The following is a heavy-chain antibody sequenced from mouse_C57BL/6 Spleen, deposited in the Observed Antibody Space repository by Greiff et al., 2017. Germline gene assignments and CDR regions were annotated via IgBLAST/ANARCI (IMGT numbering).Heavy chain of an antibody. CDR1: GYTFTSYW. D-gene: IGHD2-4*01. V-gene: IGHV1-55*01. J-gene: IGHJ3*01. CDR2: IYPGSGST. CDR3: ARSFYYDYDDGFAY. Sequence: VQLQQPGAELVKPGASVKMSCKASGYTFTSYWITWVKQRPGQGLEWIGDIYPGSGSTNYNEKFKSKATLTVDTSSSTAYMQLSSLTSEDSAVYYCARSFYYDYDDGFAYWGQGTLVTVSA.